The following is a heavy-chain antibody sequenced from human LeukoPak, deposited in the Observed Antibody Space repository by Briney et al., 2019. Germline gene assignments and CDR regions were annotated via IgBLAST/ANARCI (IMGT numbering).Heavy chain of an antibody. CDR2: ISSSGSTI. J-gene: IGHJ4*02. Sequence: GGALRLSCAASGFTFSSYEMTWVRQAPGKGLEGVSYISSSGSTIYYADSLKGRFTISRDNPKNSMYLQMNSLRAEDTAVYYCARSAHSGLFDYWGQGTLVTVSS. D-gene: IGHD3-10*01. CDR3: ARSAHSGLFDY. V-gene: IGHV3-48*03. CDR1: GFTFSSYE.